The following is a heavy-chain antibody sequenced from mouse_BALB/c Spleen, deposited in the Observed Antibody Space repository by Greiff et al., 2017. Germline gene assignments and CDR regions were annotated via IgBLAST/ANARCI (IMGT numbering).Heavy chain of an antibody. D-gene: IGHD2-1*01. CDR2: INPYNGDT. CDR3: ARCGNYQYYYAMDY. J-gene: IGHJ4*01. Sequence: VQLQQSGPELVKPGASVKISCKASGYSFTGYFMNWVMQSHGKSLEWIGRINPYNGDTFYNQKFKGKATLTVDKSSSTAHMELRSLASEDSAVYYCARCGNYQYYYAMDYWGQGTSVTVSS. CDR1: GYSFTGYF. V-gene: IGHV1-20*02.